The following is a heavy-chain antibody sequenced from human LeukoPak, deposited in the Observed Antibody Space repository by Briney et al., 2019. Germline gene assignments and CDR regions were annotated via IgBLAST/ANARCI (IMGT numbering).Heavy chain of an antibody. CDR3: ARVMTVTLWFGELNFDY. J-gene: IGHJ4*02. CDR2: IDTSGTT. V-gene: IGHV4-4*07. Sequence: SETLSLTCTVSVGSFTSYYWSWIRQPAGKGLEWIGHIDTSGTTNYNPSLKSRVTMSTDTSKNQFALKLSSVTAADTAIYYCARVMTVTLWFGELNFDYWGQGTLVTVSS. CDR1: VGSFTSYY. D-gene: IGHD3-10*01.